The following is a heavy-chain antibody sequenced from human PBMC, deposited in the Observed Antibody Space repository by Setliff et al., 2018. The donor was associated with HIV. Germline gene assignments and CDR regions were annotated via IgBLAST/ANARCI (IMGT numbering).Heavy chain of an antibody. V-gene: IGHV4-59*01. Sequence: SETLSLTCTVSGDSIRSYYWSWIRQSRGKGLEWIGYVYYTGSTNCNPSLKSRVTISVDTSRNQFSLKLNSVTAADTALYYCARGVPTGIDRFDLWGQGTLVTVSS. J-gene: IGHJ5*02. D-gene: IGHD6-6*01. CDR1: GDSIRSYY. CDR2: VYYTGST. CDR3: ARGVPTGIDRFDL.